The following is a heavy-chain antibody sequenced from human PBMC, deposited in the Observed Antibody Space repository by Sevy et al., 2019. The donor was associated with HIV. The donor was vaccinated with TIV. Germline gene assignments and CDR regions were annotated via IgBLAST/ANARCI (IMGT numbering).Heavy chain of an antibody. D-gene: IGHD5-12*01. V-gene: IGHV4-39*01. CDR2: IYYSGST. CDR1: GGSISSSSYY. CDR3: ARSRDGYNSD. J-gene: IGHJ4*02. Sequence: SETLSLTCTVPGGSISSSSYYWGWIRQPPGKGLEWIGSIYYSGSTYYNPSLKSRVTISVDTSKNQFSLKLSSVTAADTAVYYCARSRDGYNSDWGQGTLVTVSS.